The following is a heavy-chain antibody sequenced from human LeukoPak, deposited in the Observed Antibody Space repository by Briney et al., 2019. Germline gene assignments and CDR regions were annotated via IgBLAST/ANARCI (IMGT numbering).Heavy chain of an antibody. CDR3: ARGANYYGSGSYYADV. D-gene: IGHD3-10*01. CDR1: GFTFSDYY. Sequence: GASLRLSCAASGFTFSDYYMSWIRQPPGKGMEWVSYISSSGSTIYYADSGKGRFTISRDNAKNSLYLQMNSLRAEDTAVYYCARGANYYGSGSYYADVWGKGTTVTVSS. V-gene: IGHV3-11*01. J-gene: IGHJ6*03. CDR2: ISSSGSTI.